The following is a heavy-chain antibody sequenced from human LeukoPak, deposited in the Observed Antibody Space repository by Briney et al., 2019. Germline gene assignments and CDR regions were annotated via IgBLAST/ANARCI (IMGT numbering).Heavy chain of an antibody. CDR2: VKSKADGGTT. J-gene: IGHJ5*02. D-gene: IGHD3-10*01. CDR3: TTEISYGSGSYYFNWFHP. CDR1: GGSISSYY. V-gene: IGHV3-15*01. Sequence: ETLSLTCTVSGGSISSYYWSWIRQPPGKGLEWVGRVKSKADGGTTDFAAPVNGRFSISRNDSEGTLYLQMSSVKSEDTAVYYCTTEISYGSGSYYFNWFHPWGQGTPVTVSS.